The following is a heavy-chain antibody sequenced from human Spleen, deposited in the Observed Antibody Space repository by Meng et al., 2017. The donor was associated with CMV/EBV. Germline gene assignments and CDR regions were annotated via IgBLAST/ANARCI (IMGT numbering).Heavy chain of an antibody. D-gene: IGHD2-2*01. CDR3: ARALYCSTTSCYRGSYYDLLTSRSLYNFYGMDV. Sequence: SETLSLTCAVYGGPLSDYYWSWIRQPPGKGLEWIGEINHSGSTNYNPSLKSRVTISIDTSKNQFSLKLSSVTAADTALYYCARALYCSTTSCYRGSYYDLLTSRSLYNFYGMDVWGQGATVTVSS. CDR1: GGPLSDYY. V-gene: IGHV4-34*01. J-gene: IGHJ6*02. CDR2: INHSGST.